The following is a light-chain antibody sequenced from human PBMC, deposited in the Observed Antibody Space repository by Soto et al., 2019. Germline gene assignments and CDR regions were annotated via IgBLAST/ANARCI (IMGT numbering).Light chain of an antibody. Sequence: QSVLTQPPSVSGAPGQRVTISCTGSSSNIGAGYDVQWYQQLPGTATKLLLYGDTNRPSGVPDRLSGSNSGTSASLAITGLQAEDESDYSCQSYDSRLSGSVFGGVTKVTVL. CDR2: GDT. CDR1: SSNIGAGYD. V-gene: IGLV1-40*01. CDR3: QSYDSRLSGSV. J-gene: IGLJ3*02.